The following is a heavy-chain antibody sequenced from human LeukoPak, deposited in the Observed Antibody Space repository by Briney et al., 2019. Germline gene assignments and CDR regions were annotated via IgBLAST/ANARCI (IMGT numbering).Heavy chain of an antibody. D-gene: IGHD6-19*01. J-gene: IGHJ6*03. V-gene: IGHV4-59*01. CDR2: IDYSGST. Sequence: PSETLSLTCTVSGGSISSYYWSWIRQPPGKGLEWIGYIDYSGSTNYNPSLKSRVTISVDTSKNQFSLRLSSVTAADTAVYYCARGAAVAGTFYYYFYMDVWGKGTTVTISS. CDR3: ARGAAVAGTFYYYFYMDV. CDR1: GGSISSYY.